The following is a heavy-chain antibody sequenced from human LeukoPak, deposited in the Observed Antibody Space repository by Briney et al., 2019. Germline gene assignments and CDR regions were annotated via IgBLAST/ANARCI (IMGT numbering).Heavy chain of an antibody. CDR3: ARDIVVPTSSYYYYYGMDV. J-gene: IGHJ6*02. CDR1: GFTFSSYS. CDR2: ISSSSSTT. Sequence: GGSLRLSCAASGFTFSSYSMNWVRQAPGKGLEWVSYISSSSSTTYYADSVKGRFTISRDNAKNSLYLQMNSLRAEDTAVYYCARDIVVPTSSYYYYYGMDVWGQGTTVTVSS. V-gene: IGHV3-48*01. D-gene: IGHD2-2*01.